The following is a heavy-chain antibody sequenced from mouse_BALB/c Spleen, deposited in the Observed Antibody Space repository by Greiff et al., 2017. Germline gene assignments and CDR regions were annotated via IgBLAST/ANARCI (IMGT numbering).Heavy chain of an antibody. CDR1: GYTFTSYW. J-gene: IGHJ2*01. Sequence: VQLQQSGAELVRPGASLKLSCKASGYTFTSYWMNWVKQTPEQGLEWIGRIDPYDSETHYKQKFKDKATLTVDKSTSTVYMQLSSPTSEDTAVYYCTRSDDDDYWGQGTTLTVSS. CDR2: IDPYDSET. D-gene: IGHD2-4*01. V-gene: IGHV1-52*01. CDR3: TRSDDDDY.